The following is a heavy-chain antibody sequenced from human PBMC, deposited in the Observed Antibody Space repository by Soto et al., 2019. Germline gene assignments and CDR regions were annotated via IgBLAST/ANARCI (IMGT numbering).Heavy chain of an antibody. D-gene: IGHD6-13*01. J-gene: IGHJ6*02. Sequence: SQTLSLTCAISGDSVSSNSAAWNWIRQSPSRGLEWLGRTYYRSKWYNDYAVSVKSRITINPDTSKNQFSLQLNSVTPEDTAVYYCASSSSSSWYQNYGMDVWGQGTTVTVSS. CDR3: ASSSSSSWYQNYGMDV. CDR1: GDSVSSNSAA. V-gene: IGHV6-1*01. CDR2: TYYRSKWYN.